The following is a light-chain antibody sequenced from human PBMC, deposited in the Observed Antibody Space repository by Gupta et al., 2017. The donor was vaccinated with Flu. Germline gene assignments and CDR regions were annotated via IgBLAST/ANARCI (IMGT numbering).Light chain of an antibody. J-gene: IGLJ3*02. CDR2: SSD. Sequence: VLTPSTSASGTPGQRATISCSCSSSNIGSHTVSLYRQLPGTAPKLLIYSSDKRPSGVPDRFSGSKSGTSASLAISGLQSEDEAEYYCAAWDDSLNAWLFGGGTKMTV. CDR1: SSNIGSHT. CDR3: AAWDDSLNAWL. V-gene: IGLV1-44*01.